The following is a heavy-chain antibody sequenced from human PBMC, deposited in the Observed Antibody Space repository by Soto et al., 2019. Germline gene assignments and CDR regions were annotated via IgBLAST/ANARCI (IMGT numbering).Heavy chain of an antibody. J-gene: IGHJ5*02. CDR3: ARGHSSGWYEFGWFDP. CDR2: IYYSGST. D-gene: IGHD6-19*01. Sequence: QVQLQESGPGLVKPSQTLSLTCTVSGGSISSGGYYWSWIRQHPGKGLEWIGYIYYSGSTYYNPSLKSRVTISVDTSKNQFSLKLSSVAAADTAVYYCARGHSSGWYEFGWFDPWGQGTLVTVSS. CDR1: GGSISSGGYY. V-gene: IGHV4-31*03.